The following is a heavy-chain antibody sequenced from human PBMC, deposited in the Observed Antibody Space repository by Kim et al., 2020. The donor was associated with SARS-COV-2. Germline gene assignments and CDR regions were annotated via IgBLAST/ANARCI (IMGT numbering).Heavy chain of an antibody. V-gene: IGHV1-69*02. Sequence: QFQGRVTSTADKSASTAYMELSSLRSEDTAVYYCARRGFVELLYYGMDVWGQGTTVTVSS. CDR3: ARRGFVELLYYGMDV. D-gene: IGHD3-10*01. J-gene: IGHJ6*02.